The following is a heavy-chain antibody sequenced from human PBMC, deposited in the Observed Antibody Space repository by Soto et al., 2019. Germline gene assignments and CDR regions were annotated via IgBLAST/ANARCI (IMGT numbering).Heavy chain of an antibody. CDR1: GGTFSSYA. Sequence: GASVKVSCKASGGTFSSYAISWVRQAPGQGLEWMGGIIPIFGTANYAQKFQGRVTITADESTSTAYMELSSLRSEDTAVYYCARDHYGSGSLDYWGQGTLVTVSS. D-gene: IGHD3-10*01. V-gene: IGHV1-69*13. CDR3: ARDHYGSGSLDY. J-gene: IGHJ4*02. CDR2: IIPIFGTA.